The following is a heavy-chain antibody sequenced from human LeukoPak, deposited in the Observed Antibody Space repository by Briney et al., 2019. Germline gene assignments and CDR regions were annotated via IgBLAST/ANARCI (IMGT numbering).Heavy chain of an antibody. V-gene: IGHV3-30*03. J-gene: IGHJ4*02. Sequence: GGSLRLSCAASGFTFSSYGMHWVRQAPGKGLEWVAVISYDGSNKYYADSVKGRFTISRDNSKNTLYLRMNSLRAEDTAVYYCGRYGQVPIDWGQGTLVTVSS. D-gene: IGHD3-10*01. CDR2: ISYDGSNK. CDR1: GFTFSSYG. CDR3: GRYGQVPID.